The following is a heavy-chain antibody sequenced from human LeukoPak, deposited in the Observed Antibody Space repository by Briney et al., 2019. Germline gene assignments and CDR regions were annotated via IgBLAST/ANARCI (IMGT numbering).Heavy chain of an antibody. CDR2: INPNGGDT. V-gene: IGHV1-2*06. CDR1: GYNFPAYF. D-gene: IGHD3-22*01. CDR3: AREGDYYDSSGYSRHPLDY. J-gene: IGHJ4*02. Sequence: ASVKVSCKASGYNFPAYFMHWVRQAPGQGLEWMGRINPNGGDTNYAQKLQGRVTMTTDTSTSTAYMELRSLRSDDTAVYYCAREGDYYDSSGYSRHPLDYWGQGTLVTVSS.